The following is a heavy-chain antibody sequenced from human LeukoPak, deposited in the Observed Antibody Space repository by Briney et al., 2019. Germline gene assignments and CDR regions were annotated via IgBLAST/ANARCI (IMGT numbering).Heavy chain of an antibody. CDR2: INHSGST. D-gene: IGHD2-21*02. J-gene: IGHJ3*02. CDR3: AKNCGGDCYGAFDI. V-gene: IGHV4-34*01. Sequence: SETLSLTCAVYGGSFSGYYWRWLRQPPGKGLEWIGEINHSGSTNYNPSLKSRVTISVDTPKNQFSLKLSSVTAADTAVYYCAKNCGGDCYGAFDIWGQGTMVTVSS. CDR1: GGSFSGYY.